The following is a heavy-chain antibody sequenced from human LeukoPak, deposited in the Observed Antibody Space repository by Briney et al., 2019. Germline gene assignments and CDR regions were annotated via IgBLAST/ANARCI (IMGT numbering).Heavy chain of an antibody. Sequence: SETLSLTCAVYGGSFSGYYWSWIRQPPGKGLEWIGEINHSGSTNYNPSLKSRVTISVGTSKNQFSLKLSSVTAADTAVYYCARGKRGVLGYWGQGTLVTVSS. CDR1: GGSFSGYY. D-gene: IGHD3-10*01. V-gene: IGHV4-34*01. CDR2: INHSGST. CDR3: ARGKRGVLGY. J-gene: IGHJ4*02.